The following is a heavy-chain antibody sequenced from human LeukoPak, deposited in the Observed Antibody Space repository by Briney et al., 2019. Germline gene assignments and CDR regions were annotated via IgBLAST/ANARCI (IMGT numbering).Heavy chain of an antibody. CDR3: ARESPSASFDY. CDR1: GGSVSSGSYY. J-gene: IGHJ4*02. Sequence: SETLSLTCTVSGGSVSSGSYYWSWIRQPPGKGLEWIGYIYYSGSTNYNPSLKSRVTISADTSKNQFSLKLSSVTAADTAVYYCARESPSASFDYWGQGTLVTVS. V-gene: IGHV4-61*01. CDR2: IYYSGST.